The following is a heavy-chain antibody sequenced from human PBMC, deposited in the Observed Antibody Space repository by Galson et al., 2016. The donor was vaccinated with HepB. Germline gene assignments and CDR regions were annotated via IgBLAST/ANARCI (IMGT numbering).Heavy chain of an antibody. J-gene: IGHJ6*02. D-gene: IGHD3-3*02. CDR1: GYTFTSYG. Sequence: SVKVSCKASGYTFTSYGINWVRQATGQGLEWMGWMNPNSGNTAYAQKFQGRVTMTRNTSISTAYMELSSLRSEDTAVYYCSRGRIHRMGMDVWGQGTTVTVSS. CDR3: SRGRIHRMGMDV. V-gene: IGHV1-8*01. CDR2: MNPNSGNT.